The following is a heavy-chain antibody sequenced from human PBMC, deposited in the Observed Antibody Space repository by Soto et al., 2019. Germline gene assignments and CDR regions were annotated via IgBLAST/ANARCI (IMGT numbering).Heavy chain of an antibody. V-gene: IGHV3-11*01. CDR3: ARDRGAVTGDYFDY. CDR2: IDSSGVKK. D-gene: IGHD6-19*01. CDR1: GFTFSGLY. Sequence: QVQLTESGGGLVKPGGSLRLSCAASGFTFSGLYMSWIRQAPGKGLEWVSCIDSSGVKKYYAESVRGRFTISRDNAKNSLYLQMNTLTTLDTAVYYCARDRGAVTGDYFDYWGQGTLVTVSS. J-gene: IGHJ4*02.